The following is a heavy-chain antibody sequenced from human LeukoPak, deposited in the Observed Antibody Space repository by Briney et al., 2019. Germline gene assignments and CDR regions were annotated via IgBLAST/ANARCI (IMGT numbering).Heavy chain of an antibody. CDR3: ARDDRRDGHNYAFDY. V-gene: IGHV3-53*01. CDR2: IYSGGGT. J-gene: IGHJ4*02. Sequence: GGSLRLSCVASGFTVSSNYMSWVRQAPGKGLEWVSVIYSGGGTYYADSVKGRFTISRDNSENTLYLQMNSLSADDTAVYYCARDDRRDGHNYAFDYWGQGTPVTVSS. CDR1: GFTVSSNY. D-gene: IGHD5-24*01.